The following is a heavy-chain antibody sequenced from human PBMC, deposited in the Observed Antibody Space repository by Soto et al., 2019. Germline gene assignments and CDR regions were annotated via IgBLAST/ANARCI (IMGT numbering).Heavy chain of an antibody. J-gene: IGHJ4*02. Sequence: QVQLQESGPGLVKPSETLSLTCTVSGGSISYYYWSCIRQPPGKGLEWIGYINYSGSTNYNPSLKSRVSISIATSKNHFSLQLSSVSAADTAVYYCARQDDILTGVDYWGQGTLVTVSS. CDR1: GGSISYYY. V-gene: IGHV4-59*08. CDR3: ARQDDILTGVDY. D-gene: IGHD3-9*01. CDR2: INYSGST.